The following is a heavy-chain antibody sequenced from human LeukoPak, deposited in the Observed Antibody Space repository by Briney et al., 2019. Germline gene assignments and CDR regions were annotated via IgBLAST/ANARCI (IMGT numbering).Heavy chain of an antibody. V-gene: IGHV3-23*01. CDR2: GTT. D-gene: IGHD6-19*01. Sequence: GTTFYADSVKGRFTMSRDTSQNTLYLQMNSLRAEDTAVYNCAKYTSGWFEDYWGQGTLVTVSS. CDR3: AKYTSGWFEDY. J-gene: IGHJ4*02.